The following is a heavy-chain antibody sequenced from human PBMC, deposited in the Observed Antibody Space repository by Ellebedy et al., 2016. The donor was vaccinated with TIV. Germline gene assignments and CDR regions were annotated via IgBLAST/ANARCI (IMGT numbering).Heavy chain of an antibody. J-gene: IGHJ1*01. D-gene: IGHD3-9*01. CDR3: AREVVIYDILTGYYSRYFQH. Sequence: GESLKISCAASGFTFSNYAMHWVRQAPGKGLEWMAVISSDGSNKNYADSVKGRFTISRDNSKNTLYLQMNSLRPEDTAVYYCAREVVIYDILTGYYSRYFQHWGQGTLVTVSS. CDR1: GFTFSNYA. CDR2: ISSDGSNK. V-gene: IGHV3-30-3*01.